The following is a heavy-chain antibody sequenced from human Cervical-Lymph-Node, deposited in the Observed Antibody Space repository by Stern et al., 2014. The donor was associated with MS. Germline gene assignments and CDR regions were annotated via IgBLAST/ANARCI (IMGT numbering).Heavy chain of an antibody. Sequence: GQLEESGGGVVRPGRSLRLSCATSGFTFSRYAVLWVRQAPGKGLEWGAAISYDGSNKFYGDSVKGRFTISRDNSKNTLFLQMNNLRPEDSGVYHCARDRLDGDYVYYYGLDVWGQGTTVTVSS. V-gene: IGHV3-30*04. J-gene: IGHJ6*02. D-gene: IGHD4-17*01. CDR1: GFTFSRYA. CDR2: ISYDGSNK. CDR3: ARDRLDGDYVYYYGLDV.